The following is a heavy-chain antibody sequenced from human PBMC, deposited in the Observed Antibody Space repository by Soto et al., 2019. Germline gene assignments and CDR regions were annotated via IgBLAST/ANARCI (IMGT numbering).Heavy chain of an antibody. CDR2: IYYSGNT. Sequence: QVQLQESGPGLVKPSETLSLTCTVSGGSISSYYWSWIRQPPGKGLEWIGYIYYSGNTNYNPSLKSRVTISVETSKNQFYLKRSSVTAADTAVYYCARVLRERSGFTGSLDYYYYYYMDVWGKGTTVTVSS. V-gene: IGHV4-59*08. CDR3: ARVLRERSGFTGSLDYYYYYYMDV. J-gene: IGHJ6*03. CDR1: GGSISSYY. D-gene: IGHD3-9*01.